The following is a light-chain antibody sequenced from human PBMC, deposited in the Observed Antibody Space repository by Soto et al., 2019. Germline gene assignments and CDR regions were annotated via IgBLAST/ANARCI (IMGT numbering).Light chain of an antibody. CDR2: DAS. J-gene: IGKJ1*01. Sequence: DIPMTQSPSTLPASWGNKSPIGFRAGKNFFTYLAWYQQKPGKAPKLLIFDASTLQSGVPPRFSGSGSGTEFTLTISSLQPDDFATYYCQHYTLYSASFGPGTKV. V-gene: IGKV1-5*01. CDR3: QHYTLYSAS. CDR1: KNFFTY.